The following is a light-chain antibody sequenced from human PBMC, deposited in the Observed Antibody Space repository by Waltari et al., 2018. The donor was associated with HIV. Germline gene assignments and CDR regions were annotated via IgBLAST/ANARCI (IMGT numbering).Light chain of an antibody. V-gene: IGLV2-14*01. CDR3: SSYTSSNTLV. CDR1: SSDICGYNY. CDR2: EVS. Sequence: QSALTQPASVSGSPGQSITISCTGTSSDICGYNYVSWYQHHPSKAPKLMIYEVSNRTSVVSNRLSGAKSGNTASRTISGLQAEDEAEYYCSSYTSSNTLVFGAGTKVTVL. J-gene: IGLJ1*01.